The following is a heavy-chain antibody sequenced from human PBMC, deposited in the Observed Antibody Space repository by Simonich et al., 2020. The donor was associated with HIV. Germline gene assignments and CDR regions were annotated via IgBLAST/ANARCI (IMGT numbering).Heavy chain of an antibody. J-gene: IGHJ3*02. CDR1: GGSFSGYY. V-gene: IGHV4-34*01. CDR3: ARLERGIDAFDI. CDR2: INHSGNT. Sequence: QVQLQQWGAGLLKPAETLSLTCAVYGGSFSGYYWSWIRQPPGKGLELIGEINHSGNTNYNPSVKGRVTISVDSSKKQFALKLSSVTAADTAVYYCARLERGIDAFDIWGQGTMVTVSS. D-gene: IGHD7-27*01.